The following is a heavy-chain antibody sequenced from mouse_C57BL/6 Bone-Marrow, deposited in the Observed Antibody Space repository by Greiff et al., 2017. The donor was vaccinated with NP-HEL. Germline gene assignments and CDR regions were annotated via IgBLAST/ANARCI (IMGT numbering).Heavy chain of an antibody. Sequence: EVNVVESGGDLVKPGGSLKLSCAASGFTFSSYGMSWVRQTPDKRLEWVATISSGGSYTYYPDSVKGRFTISRDNAKNTLYLQMSSLKSEDTAMYYCARSPYDYDAHYFDYWGQGTTLTVSS. V-gene: IGHV5-6*01. CDR1: GFTFSSYG. J-gene: IGHJ2*01. CDR2: ISSGGSYT. CDR3: ARSPYDYDAHYFDY. D-gene: IGHD2-4*01.